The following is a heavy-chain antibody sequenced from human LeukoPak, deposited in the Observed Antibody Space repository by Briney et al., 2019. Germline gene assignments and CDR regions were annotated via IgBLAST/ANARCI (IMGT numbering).Heavy chain of an antibody. V-gene: IGHV3-30*04. Sequence: GGSLRLSCAASGLTFSSYSFHWVRQAPGKGLEWVAVISYDGSNKYYADSVKGRFTISRDNSKNTLYLQMNSLRAEDTAVYYCAKDKWFGERSAFDIWGQGTMVTVSS. CDR2: ISYDGSNK. CDR3: AKDKWFGERSAFDI. D-gene: IGHD3-10*01. CDR1: GLTFSSYS. J-gene: IGHJ3*02.